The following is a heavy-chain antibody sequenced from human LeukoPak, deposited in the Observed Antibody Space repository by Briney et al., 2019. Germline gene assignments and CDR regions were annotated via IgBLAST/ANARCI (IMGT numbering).Heavy chain of an antibody. J-gene: IGHJ4*02. V-gene: IGHV3-30*02. CDR1: GFIFSNYG. D-gene: IGHD2-2*01. Sequence: TGGSLRLSCAASGFIFSNYGMHWVRQAPGKGLEWVAFIWHAGSNKYYADSVKGRFTISRDNSRNTLYLQMNSLRADDTAVYYCAKDRCSSTSCSFDYWGQGTLVTVSS. CDR2: IWHAGSNK. CDR3: AKDRCSSTSCSFDY.